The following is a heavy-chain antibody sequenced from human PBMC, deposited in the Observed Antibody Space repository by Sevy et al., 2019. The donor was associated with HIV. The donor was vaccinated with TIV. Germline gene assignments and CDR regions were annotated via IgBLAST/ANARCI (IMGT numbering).Heavy chain of an antibody. CDR3: ARDYCGGDCYGLYYYYGMDV. J-gene: IGHJ6*02. V-gene: IGHV4-59*13. D-gene: IGHD2-21*02. Sequence: SETLSLTCTVSGGSISSYYWSWIRQPPGKGLEWIGYIYYSGSTKYNPSLKSRVTISVDTSKNQFSLKLSSVTAADTAVYYCARDYCGGDCYGLYYYYGMDVWGQGTTVTVSS. CDR1: GGSISSYY. CDR2: IYYSGST.